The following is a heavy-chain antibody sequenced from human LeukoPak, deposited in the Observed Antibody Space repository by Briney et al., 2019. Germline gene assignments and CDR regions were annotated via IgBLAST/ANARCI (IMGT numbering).Heavy chain of an antibody. V-gene: IGHV3-7*03. CDR1: GFTFSSYW. CDR3: AKDTRYSSGWYSGYFDY. Sequence: SGGSLRLSCAASGFTFSSYWMSWVRQAPGKGLEWVANIKQDGSEKYYVDSVKGRFTISRDNSKNTLYLQMNSLRAEDTAVYYCAKDTRYSSGWYSGYFDYWGQGTLVTVSS. J-gene: IGHJ4*02. CDR2: IKQDGSEK. D-gene: IGHD6-19*01.